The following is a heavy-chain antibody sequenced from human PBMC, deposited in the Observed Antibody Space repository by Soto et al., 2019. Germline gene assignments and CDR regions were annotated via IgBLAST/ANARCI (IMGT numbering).Heavy chain of an antibody. J-gene: IGHJ4*02. Sequence: SDTLSLTGTVSGASIPTNSYYWAWIRQPPGKGLAWIAIIYNDVSIYYNPSLKSRVTIPTDTAKNHFTPSLTSVTAADTAVYDCATVVVPDSGHAGFDSWGQGTPVTVSS. CDR3: ATVVVPDSGHAGFDS. CDR2: IYNDVSI. V-gene: IGHV4-39*02. D-gene: IGHD1-26*01. CDR1: GASIPTNSYY.